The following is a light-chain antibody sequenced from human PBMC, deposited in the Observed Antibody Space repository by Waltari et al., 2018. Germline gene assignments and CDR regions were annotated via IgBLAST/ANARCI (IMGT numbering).Light chain of an antibody. J-gene: IGKJ2*01. V-gene: IGKV3-20*01. CDR2: GAS. CDR3: QHYGSSRYT. CDR1: QSVSSNY. Sequence: ELVLTQSPGPLSLSPGEGATLSCRASQSVSSNYLAWYQQKPGLAPRLLIYGASRRATGIPDRFSGSGSGTDFTLTISRLEPEDFALYYCQHYGSSRYTFGQGTKLEI.